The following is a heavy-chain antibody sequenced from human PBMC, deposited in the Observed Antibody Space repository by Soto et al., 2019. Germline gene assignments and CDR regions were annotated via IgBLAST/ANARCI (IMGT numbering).Heavy chain of an antibody. V-gene: IGHV4-59*01. CDR2: IYYSGST. Sequence: SETLSLTCTVSGGSISSYYWSWIRQPPGKGLEWIGYIYYSGSTNYNPSLKSRVTISVDTSKNQFSLKLSSVTAADTAVYYCARARIKHSYLDYWGQGTLVTVSS. CDR3: ARARIKHSYLDY. J-gene: IGHJ4*02. CDR1: GGSISSYY.